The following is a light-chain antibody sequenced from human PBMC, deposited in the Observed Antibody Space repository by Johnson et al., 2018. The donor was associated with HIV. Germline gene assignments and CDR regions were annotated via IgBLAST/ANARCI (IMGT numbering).Light chain of an antibody. CDR2: DNN. Sequence: QSVLTQPPSVSAAPGQKVTISCSGSSSNIGNNYVSWYQQLPGTAPKLLIYDNNKRPSVIPDRFSGSKSGTSATLAITGLHTGDEADYYCGTWDTSLSAGGLFGSGTRVTVL. V-gene: IGLV1-51*01. CDR1: SSNIGNNY. CDR3: GTWDTSLSAGGL. J-gene: IGLJ1*01.